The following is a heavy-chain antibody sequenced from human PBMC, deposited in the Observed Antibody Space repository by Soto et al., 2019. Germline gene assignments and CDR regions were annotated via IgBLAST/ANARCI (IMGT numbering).Heavy chain of an antibody. Sequence: GASVKVSCKASGYTFTSYGISWVRQAPGQGLEWMGWISAYNGNTNYAQKLQGRVTMTTDTSTSTAYMELRSLRSDDTAVYYCARGIVLVPAAMYTYYYNGMDVWGQGTTVTVSS. CDR2: ISAYNGNT. J-gene: IGHJ6*02. D-gene: IGHD2-2*01. V-gene: IGHV1-18*01. CDR3: ARGIVLVPAAMYTYYYNGMDV. CDR1: GYTFTSYG.